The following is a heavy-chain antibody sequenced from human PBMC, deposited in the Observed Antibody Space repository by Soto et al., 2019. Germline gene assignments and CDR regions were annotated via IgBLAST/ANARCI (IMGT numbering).Heavy chain of an antibody. CDR2: IYYSGST. CDR1: VGSISSYY. CDR3: ASGNSDY. Sequence: SESLSLACTVSVGSISSYYWSWIRQPPGKGLEWIGYIYYSGSTNYNPSLKSRVTISVDTSKNQFSLKLSSVTAADTAVYYCASGNSDYWGQGTLVTVSS. V-gene: IGHV4-59*01. D-gene: IGHD4-4*01. J-gene: IGHJ4*02.